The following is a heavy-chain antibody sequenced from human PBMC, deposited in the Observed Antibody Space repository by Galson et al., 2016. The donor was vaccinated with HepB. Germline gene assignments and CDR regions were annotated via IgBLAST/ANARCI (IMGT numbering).Heavy chain of an antibody. CDR3: ARDTQLFGFGELWIRYGMDV. J-gene: IGHJ6*02. CDR1: GYTFTSYG. D-gene: IGHD3-10*01. V-gene: IGHV1-18*01. Sequence: SVKVSCKASGYTFTSYGISWVRQAPGQGLEWMGWISAYNGNTNYAQKLQGRVTMTTDTSTSTAYMELRSLRSDDTAVYYCARDTQLFGFGELWIRYGMDVWGQGTTVTVSS. CDR2: ISAYNGNT.